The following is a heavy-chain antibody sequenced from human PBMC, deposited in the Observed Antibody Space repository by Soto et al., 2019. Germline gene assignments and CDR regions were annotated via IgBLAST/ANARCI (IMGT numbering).Heavy chain of an antibody. D-gene: IGHD6-13*01. CDR3: VASLAASGLNWLDP. Sequence: SETLSLTCIVSGGSISEKYWNWVRQPPGKGLEWIGLIFANGHTDYNPSLKSRVTMSVDASKNQFSLRLTSMTAADTAVYYCVASLAASGLNWLDPWGRGSLVTVSA. CDR1: GGSISEKY. V-gene: IGHV4-4*07. CDR2: IFANGHT. J-gene: IGHJ5*02.